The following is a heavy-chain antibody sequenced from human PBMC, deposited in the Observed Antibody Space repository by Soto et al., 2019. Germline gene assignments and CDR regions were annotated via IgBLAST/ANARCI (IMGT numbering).Heavy chain of an antibody. CDR2: LFPADGAT. CDR3: VREFSGGYFDY. V-gene: IGHV1-46*01. CDR1: GYPFTTYY. D-gene: IGHD3-10*01. J-gene: IGHJ4*02. Sequence: QVQLVQSGAEVKKTGASLMLSCKTSGYPFTTYYLHWVRQAPGHGLEWMGILFPADGATNYAQKFRGSVTMTSDTSTSTVYMQLSSLRSEDTAVYYCVREFSGGYFDYWGQGSLVTVSS.